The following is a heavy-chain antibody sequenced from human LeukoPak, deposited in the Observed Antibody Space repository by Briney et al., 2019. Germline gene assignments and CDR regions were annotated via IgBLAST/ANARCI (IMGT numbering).Heavy chain of an antibody. Sequence: SETLSLTCTVSGDSVSSSSYYWGWIRQPPGKGLEWIASIHYSGSTYYNPSLKSRVTISLDTSKKQFSLRLSSVTAADTAVYYCARHSPGVLGYSSSVYYMDVWGKGTTVTVSS. CDR3: ARHSPGVLGYSSSVYYMDV. V-gene: IGHV4-39*01. D-gene: IGHD6-13*01. J-gene: IGHJ6*03. CDR2: IHYSGST. CDR1: GDSVSSSSYY.